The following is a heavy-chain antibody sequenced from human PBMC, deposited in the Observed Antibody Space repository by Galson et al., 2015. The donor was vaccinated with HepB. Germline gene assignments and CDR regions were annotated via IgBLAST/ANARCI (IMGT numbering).Heavy chain of an antibody. J-gene: IGHJ4*02. D-gene: IGHD1-26*01. Sequence: SVKVSCKASGYTFTGYYIHWVRQAPGQGLEWMGRINPNTGGTKYAQKFQGRVTMTRDTSINTAYMELSRLRFDDTVVYYWARDSGSYPNHFDYWGQGTLVIVSS. V-gene: IGHV1-2*05. CDR1: GYTFTGYY. CDR3: ARDSGSYPNHFDY. CDR2: INPNTGGT.